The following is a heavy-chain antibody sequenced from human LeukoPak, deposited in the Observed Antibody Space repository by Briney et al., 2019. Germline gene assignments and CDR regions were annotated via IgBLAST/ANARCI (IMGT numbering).Heavy chain of an antibody. V-gene: IGHV3-53*01. D-gene: IGHD6-6*01. CDR2: IYSGGST. Sequence: GGSLRLSCAASGFTVSSNYMSWVRQAPGKGLEWVSVIYSGGSTYYAGSVKGRFTISRDNSKNTLYLQMNSLRAEDTAVYYCARALGVAARVAKRFDPWGQGTLVTVSS. CDR3: ARALGVAARVAKRFDP. CDR1: GFTVSSNY. J-gene: IGHJ5*02.